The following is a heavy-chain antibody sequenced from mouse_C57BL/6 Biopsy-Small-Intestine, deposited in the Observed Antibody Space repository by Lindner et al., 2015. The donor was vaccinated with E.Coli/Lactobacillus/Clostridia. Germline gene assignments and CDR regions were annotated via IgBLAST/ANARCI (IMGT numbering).Heavy chain of an antibody. CDR2: IYPRSGNT. D-gene: IGHD2-5*01. CDR1: GYTFTSYG. CDR3: ARGVYSKGLDYFDY. J-gene: IGHJ2*01. Sequence: VXLQESELSWRGPGASVKLSCKASGYTFTSYGISWVKQRTGQGLEWIGEIYPRSGNTYYNEKFKGKATLTADKSSSTAYMELRSLTSEDSAVYFCARGVYSKGLDYFDYWGQGTTLTVSS. V-gene: IGHV1-81*01.